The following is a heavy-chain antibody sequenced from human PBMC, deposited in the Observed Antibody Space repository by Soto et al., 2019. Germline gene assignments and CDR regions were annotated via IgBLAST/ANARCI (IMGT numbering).Heavy chain of an antibody. CDR2: ISAYNGNT. V-gene: IGHV1-18*04. CDR1: GYTFTSYG. D-gene: IGHD3-22*01. Sequence: GASVKVSCKASGYTFTSYGISWVRQAPGQGLEWMGWISAYNGNTNYAQKLQGRVTMTTDTSTSTAYMELRSLRSDDTAVYYCAREIPYYYDSSGYYYVAGLDYWGQGTLVTVSS. J-gene: IGHJ4*02. CDR3: AREIPYYYDSSGYYYVAGLDY.